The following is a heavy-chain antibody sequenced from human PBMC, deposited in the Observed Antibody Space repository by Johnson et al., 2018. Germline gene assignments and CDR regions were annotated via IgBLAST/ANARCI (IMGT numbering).Heavy chain of an antibody. CDR2: IYYSGST. CDR1: GGSISSYY. D-gene: IGHD1-26*01. V-gene: IGHV4-59*01. Sequence: QVQLQESGPGLVKPSETLSLTCTVSGGSISSYYWSWIRQPPGKGLEWIGYIYYSGSTNYNPSLKSRVTISVDTSKKQFSLKLNSVTAADTAVYYCARGGHGGAYYYYYYMDVWGKGTTVTVSS. J-gene: IGHJ6*03. CDR3: ARGGHGGAYYYYYYMDV.